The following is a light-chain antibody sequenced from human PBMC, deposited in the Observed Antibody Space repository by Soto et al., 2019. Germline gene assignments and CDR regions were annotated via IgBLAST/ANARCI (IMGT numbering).Light chain of an antibody. J-gene: IGKJ4*01. Sequence: EIVLTQSPATLSLSPGERATLSCGASQSVTNSYLAWYQHKPGLAPRLLFYDASNRAPGIPDRFSGSGSGTDFTLTISRLEPEDVAVYYCQQYATSPLTFGGGTKVHIK. CDR3: QQYATSPLT. CDR2: DAS. V-gene: IGKV3D-20*01. CDR1: QSVTNSY.